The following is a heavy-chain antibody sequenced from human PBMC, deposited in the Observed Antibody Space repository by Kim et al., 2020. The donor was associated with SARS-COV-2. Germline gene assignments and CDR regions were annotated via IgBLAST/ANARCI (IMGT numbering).Heavy chain of an antibody. CDR2: T. Sequence: TYYADAVKGRFTISRDNSRNTLYLQLNSLRADDTALYYCAKGGRGYPIDSWGQGTLVTVSS. V-gene: IGHV3-23*01. CDR3: AKGGRGYPIDS. J-gene: IGHJ4*02. D-gene: IGHD3-16*01.